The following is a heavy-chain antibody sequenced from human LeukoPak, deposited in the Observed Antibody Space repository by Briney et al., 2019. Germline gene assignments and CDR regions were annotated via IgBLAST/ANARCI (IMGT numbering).Heavy chain of an antibody. CDR2: MNHRGNP. V-gene: IGHV4-34*01. D-gene: IGHD4-23*01. J-gene: IGHJ4*02. Sequence: PSETVSLTCAVSGGSFIGYHWNWIRQPPGKGLEWIGEMNHRGNPNYNPSLMSRVTISIDTSKNQFYLKLRSLTAADTAVYYCARDPTTVVTTPYYFDDWGQGTLVTVSS. CDR3: ARDPTTVVTTPYYFDD. CDR1: GGSFIGYH.